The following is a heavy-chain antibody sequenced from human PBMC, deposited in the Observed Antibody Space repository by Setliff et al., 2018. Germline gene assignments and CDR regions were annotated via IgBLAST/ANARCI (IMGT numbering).Heavy chain of an antibody. CDR2: IKQDGSEK. CDR1: GFTFSSYW. V-gene: IGHV3-7*01. Sequence: SCAASGFTFSSYWMTWVRQAPGKGLEWVANIKQDGSEKNYVDSVKGRFTISRDNAKNSLYLQMNSLRAEDTAVYYCARPNMYYDFWSGYYRSGAFDIWGQGTMVTVSS. J-gene: IGHJ3*02. CDR3: ARPNMYYDFWSGYYRSGAFDI. D-gene: IGHD3-3*01.